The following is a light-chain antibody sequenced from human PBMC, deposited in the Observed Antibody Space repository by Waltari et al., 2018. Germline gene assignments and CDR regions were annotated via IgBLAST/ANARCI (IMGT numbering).Light chain of an antibody. V-gene: IGKV1-8*01. CDR1: QYISNY. CDR3: QQYFNYPRT. CDR2: EAS. J-gene: IGKJ1*01. Sequence: AFRMTQSPSSLSASTGDRVTITWRASQYISNYLAWFQQRPGKAPKLLIYEASTLQRGVPSRFSGSGSGTDFTLTITSLQSDDFATYYCQQYFNYPRTFGQGTRVEIE.